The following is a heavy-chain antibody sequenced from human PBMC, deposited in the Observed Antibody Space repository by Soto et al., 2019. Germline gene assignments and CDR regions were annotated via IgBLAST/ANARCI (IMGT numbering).Heavy chain of an antibody. D-gene: IGHD3-22*01. CDR2: IYHSGST. V-gene: IGHV4-30-2*01. J-gene: IGHJ4*02. Sequence: SETLSLTCAVSGGSISSGGYSWSWIRQPPGKGLEWIGYIYHSGSTYYNPSLKSRVTISVDRSKNQFSLKLSSVTAADTAVYYCARGGVDYYDSSGYYFSPYYFDYWGQGTLVTAPQ. CDR3: ARGGVDYYDSSGYYFSPYYFDY. CDR1: GGSISSGGYS.